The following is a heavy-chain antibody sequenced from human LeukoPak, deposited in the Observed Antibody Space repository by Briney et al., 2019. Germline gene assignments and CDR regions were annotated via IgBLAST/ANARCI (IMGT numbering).Heavy chain of an antibody. Sequence: ASVKVSCKASGYTFTSYGISWVRQAPGQGLEWMRWISAYNGNTNYAQKLQGRVTMTTDTSTSTAYMELRSLRSDDTAVYYCARDSLPDTAMVIGAFDIWGQGTMVTVSS. J-gene: IGHJ3*02. CDR3: ARDSLPDTAMVIGAFDI. CDR2: ISAYNGNT. CDR1: GYTFTSYG. V-gene: IGHV1-18*01. D-gene: IGHD5-18*01.